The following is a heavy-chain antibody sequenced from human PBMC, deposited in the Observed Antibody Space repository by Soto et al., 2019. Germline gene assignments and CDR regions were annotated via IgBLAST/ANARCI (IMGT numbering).Heavy chain of an antibody. D-gene: IGHD1-26*01. V-gene: IGHV3-15*01. CDR3: TTSSLSGSYFFPFDY. Sequence: GGSLRLSCAASGFTFSNAWMSWVRQAPGKGLEWVGRIKSKTDGGTTDYAAPVKGRFTISRDDSKNTLYLQMNSLKTEDTAVYYCTTSSLSGSYFFPFDYWGQGTPVTVSS. CDR1: GFTFSNAW. J-gene: IGHJ4*02. CDR2: IKSKTDGGTT.